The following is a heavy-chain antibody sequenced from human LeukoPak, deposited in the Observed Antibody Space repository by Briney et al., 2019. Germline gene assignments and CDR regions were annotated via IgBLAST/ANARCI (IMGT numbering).Heavy chain of an antibody. D-gene: IGHD4-11*01. CDR3: ARETPASNLLPGYFDY. CDR1: GGSISSYY. CDR2: IYYSGST. J-gene: IGHJ4*02. V-gene: IGHV4-59*01. Sequence: SETLSLTCTVSGGSISSYYWSWIRQPPGKGLEWIGYIYYSGSTNYNPSLKSRVTISVDTSKNQFSLKLSSVTAADTAVYYCARETPASNLLPGYFDYWGQGTLVTVSS.